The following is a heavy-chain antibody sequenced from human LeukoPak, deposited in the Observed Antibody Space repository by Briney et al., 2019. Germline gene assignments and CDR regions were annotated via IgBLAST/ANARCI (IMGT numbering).Heavy chain of an antibody. CDR3: ATSMVRGVSPDY. V-gene: IGHV3-23*01. D-gene: IGHD3-10*01. CDR1: GFTFSSYN. CDR2: ISGSGGST. J-gene: IGHJ4*02. Sequence: GGSLRLSCAASGFTFSSYNMNWVRQAPGKGLEWVSAISGSGGSTYYADSVKGRFTISRDNSKNTLYLQMNSLRAEDTAVYYCATSMVRGVSPDYWGQGTLVTVSS.